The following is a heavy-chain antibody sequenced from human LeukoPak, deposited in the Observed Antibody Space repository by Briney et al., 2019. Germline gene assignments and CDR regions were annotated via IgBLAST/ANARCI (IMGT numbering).Heavy chain of an antibody. CDR3: ARGALDFDY. V-gene: IGHV3-48*02. CDR2: ISSSSSTI. J-gene: IGHJ4*02. CDR1: GFTFCSYS. Sequence: GGSLRLSCAASGFTFCSYSMNWVRQAPGKGLEWVSYISSSSSTIYYADSVKGRFTISRDNAKNSLYLHMNSLKDEDTAVYYCARGALDFDYWGQGTLVTVSS.